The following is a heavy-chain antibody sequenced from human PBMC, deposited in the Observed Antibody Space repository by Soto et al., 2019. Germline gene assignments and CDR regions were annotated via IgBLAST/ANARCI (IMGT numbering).Heavy chain of an antibody. V-gene: IGHV1-69*18. CDR1: GGTFRTHG. CDR2: IIPMFGSA. J-gene: IGHJ4*02. Sequence: QVQLVQSGADVRKPGSSVKVSCKASGGTFRTHGISWVRQAPGQGLEWMGRIIPMFGSANYAQKFQGRVTITADESTSTAYMELRSLRYADTAVYYCAGYSSGWYNFDDWGQGTLVTVSS. D-gene: IGHD6-19*01. CDR3: AGYSSGWYNFDD.